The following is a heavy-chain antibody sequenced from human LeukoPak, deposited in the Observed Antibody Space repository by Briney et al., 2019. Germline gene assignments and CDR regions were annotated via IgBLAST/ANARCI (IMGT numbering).Heavy chain of an antibody. CDR3: ARGGTVVKATTPDY. D-gene: IGHD4-23*01. J-gene: IGHJ4*02. CDR2: INHSGST. V-gene: IGHV4-34*01. CDR1: GGSISSYY. Sequence: PSETLSLTCTVSGGSISSYYWSWIRQPPGKGLEWIGEINHSGSTNYNPSLKSRVTISVDTSKNQFSLKLSSVTAADTAVYYCARGGTVVKATTPDYWGQGTLVTVSS.